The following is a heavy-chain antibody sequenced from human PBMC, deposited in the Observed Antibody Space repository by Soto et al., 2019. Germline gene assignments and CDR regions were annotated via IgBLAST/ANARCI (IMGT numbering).Heavy chain of an antibody. D-gene: IGHD6-13*01. Sequence: QVQLVQSGGEVKKPGASVKVSCKASGYTFTSYGITWVRQAPGQGLEWMGWISAYNGNKKYAQKLQGRVTMATDTSPSTAYMELRSLRSDDPAVYYCARDGGQQMVDHWGQGTLVSVSS. V-gene: IGHV1-18*01. CDR3: ARDGGQQMVDH. J-gene: IGHJ4*02. CDR2: ISAYNGNK. CDR1: GYTFTSYG.